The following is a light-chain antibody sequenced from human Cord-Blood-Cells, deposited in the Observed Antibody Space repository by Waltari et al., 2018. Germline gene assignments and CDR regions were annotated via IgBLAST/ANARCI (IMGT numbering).Light chain of an antibody. CDR3: SSYTSSSTPVV. CDR1: SSDVGGYNY. J-gene: IGLJ2*01. Sequence: QSAMPQPASVSGSPGQSITISCTGTSSDVGGYNYVSWYQQHPGKAPKLMIYDVSNRPSGVSNRFSGSKSGNTASLTISELQAEDEADYYCSSYTSSSTPVVFGGGTKLTVL. CDR2: DVS. V-gene: IGLV2-14*01.